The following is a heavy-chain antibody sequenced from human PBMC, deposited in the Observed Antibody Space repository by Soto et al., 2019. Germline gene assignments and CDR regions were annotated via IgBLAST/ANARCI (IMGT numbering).Heavy chain of an antibody. CDR2: IYPGDSDT. Sequence: GESLKISCKGSGYSFTSYWIGWVRQMPGKGLEWMGIIYPGDSDTRYSPSFQGQVTISADKSISTAYLQWSSLKASDTAMYYCAANVDIVATALATATVTTFGGAFDIWGQGTTVTVSS. CDR3: AANVDIVATALATATVTTFGGAFDI. J-gene: IGHJ3*02. CDR1: GYSFTSYW. D-gene: IGHD5-12*01. V-gene: IGHV5-51*01.